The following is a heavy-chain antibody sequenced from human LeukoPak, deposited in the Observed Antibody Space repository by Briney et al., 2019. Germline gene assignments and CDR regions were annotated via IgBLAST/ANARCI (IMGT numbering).Heavy chain of an antibody. V-gene: IGHV4-4*02. D-gene: IGHD6-19*01. CDR1: GGSISSSNW. Sequence: SETLSLTCAVSGGSISSSNWWSWVRQPPGKGLEWIGEIYHSGSTNYNPSLKSRVTISVDKSKNQFSLKLSSVTAADTAVYYCARDLIAVAGSSGGYWGQGTLVTVSS. J-gene: IGHJ4*02. CDR2: IYHSGST. CDR3: ARDLIAVAGSSGGY.